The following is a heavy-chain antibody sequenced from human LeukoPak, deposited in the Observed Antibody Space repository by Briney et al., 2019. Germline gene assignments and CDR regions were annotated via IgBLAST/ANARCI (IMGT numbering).Heavy chain of an antibody. CDR1: GFTFSNAW. D-gene: IGHD3-9*01. CDR3: TTLLGPYYDILTGFYKYSFDY. J-gene: IGHJ4*02. CDR2: IKSKTDRGTT. V-gene: IGHV3-15*01. Sequence: PGGSLRLSCATSGFTFSNAWMSWVRQAPGKGLQWVGRIKSKTDRGTTDYAAPVKGRLTISRDDSKNTLYLQMNSLKTEDKAVYYCTTLLGPYYDILTGFYKYSFDYWGQGTLVTVSS.